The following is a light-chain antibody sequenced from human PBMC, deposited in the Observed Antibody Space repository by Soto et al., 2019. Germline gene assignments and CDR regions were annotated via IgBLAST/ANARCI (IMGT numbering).Light chain of an antibody. Sequence: DIQMTQSPSTLSASEGDRVTITCRASQSISSRLAWYQQKAGKAPKLLIYKASSLESGVPSRFSGSGSGTEFTLTISSLQPDDFATYYCQQYNSDLWTFGQGTKVEIK. CDR1: QSISSR. V-gene: IGKV1-5*03. CDR3: QQYNSDLWT. CDR2: KAS. J-gene: IGKJ1*01.